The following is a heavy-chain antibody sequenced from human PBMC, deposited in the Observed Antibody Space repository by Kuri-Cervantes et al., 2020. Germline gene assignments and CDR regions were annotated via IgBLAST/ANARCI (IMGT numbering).Heavy chain of an antibody. Sequence: GESLKISCAASGFTFSSYAMSWVRQAPGKGLEWVSAISGSGGSTYYADSVKGRFTISRDNSKNTLYLQMNSLRAEHTAVYYCAKCRHYNFWSGYCSFDYWGQGTLVTVSS. D-gene: IGHD3-3*01. CDR1: GFTFSSYA. CDR2: ISGSGGST. CDR3: AKCRHYNFWSGYCSFDY. V-gene: IGHV3-23*01. J-gene: IGHJ4*02.